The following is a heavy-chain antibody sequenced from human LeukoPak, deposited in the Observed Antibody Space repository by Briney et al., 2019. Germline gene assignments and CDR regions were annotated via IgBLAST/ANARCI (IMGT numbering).Heavy chain of an antibody. V-gene: IGHV3-7*01. CDR3: ARDRIWNHVHLDY. CDR2: IKQDGNEK. Sequence: GGSLRLSCAVSGFTLSSYWMSWVRQAPGKGLEWVANIKQDGNEKYYVDSVKGRFTISRDNAKNSLYLQMNSLRAEDTAVYYCARDRIWNHVHLDYWGQGTLVTVSS. CDR1: GFTLSSYW. J-gene: IGHJ4*02. D-gene: IGHD1-14*01.